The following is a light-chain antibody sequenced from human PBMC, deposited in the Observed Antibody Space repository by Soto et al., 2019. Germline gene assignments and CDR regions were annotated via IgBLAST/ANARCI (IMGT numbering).Light chain of an antibody. J-gene: IGKJ4*01. CDR2: GAS. CDR3: QQRSNLPLT. Sequence: EIVLTQSPATLSLSPGERATLSCRASQSVSSYLAWYQQKPGQAPRLLIYGASNRATGIPARFSGSGSGTDFTLTISSLEPEDFAIYSCQQRSNLPLTFGGGTKVEI. V-gene: IGKV3-11*01. CDR1: QSVSSY.